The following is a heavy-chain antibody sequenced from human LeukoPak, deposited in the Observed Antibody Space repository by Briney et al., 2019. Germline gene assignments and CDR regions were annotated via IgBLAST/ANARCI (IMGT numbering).Heavy chain of an antibody. Sequence: GGSLRLSCAASGFSFSDYAMSWVRQAPGKGLEWVSSISSSSSYIYYADSVKGRFTISRDNAKNSLYLQMNSLRAEDTAVYYCARGTHGGFQHWGQGTLVTVSS. V-gene: IGHV3-21*01. J-gene: IGHJ1*01. CDR2: ISSSSSYI. CDR3: ARGTHGGFQH. CDR1: GFSFSDYA. D-gene: IGHD4-23*01.